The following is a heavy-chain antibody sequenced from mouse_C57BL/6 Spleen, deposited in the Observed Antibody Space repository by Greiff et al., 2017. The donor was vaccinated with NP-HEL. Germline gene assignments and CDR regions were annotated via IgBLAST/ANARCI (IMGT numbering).Heavy chain of an antibody. CDR3: ASDGYHSFAY. D-gene: IGHD2-2*01. CDR1: GFTFSSYA. Sequence: EVQVVESGGGLVKPGGSLKLSCAASGFTFSSYAMSWVRQTPEKRLEWVATISDGGSYTYYPDNVKGRFTISRDNAKNNLYLQMSHLKSEDTAMYYCASDGYHSFAYWGQGTLVTVSA. V-gene: IGHV5-4*01. CDR2: ISDGGSYT. J-gene: IGHJ3*01.